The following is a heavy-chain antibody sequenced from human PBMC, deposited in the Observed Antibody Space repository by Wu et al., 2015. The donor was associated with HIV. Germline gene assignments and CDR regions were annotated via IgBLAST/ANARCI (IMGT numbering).Heavy chain of an antibody. V-gene: IGHV1-18*01. CDR2: ISAGNGDT. CDR1: GYAFSRHG. Sequence: QLEQPGVEVQKPGAALKVSCKASGYAFSRHGISWVRQVPGQGLEWVGWISAGNGDTTYAQKFQGRVTLTRDISTTTVFLEFGSLHSDDRAVYYCVKARGPGAYHFFYFDVWGEGTSVSVSS. CDR3: VKARGPGAYHFFYFDV. J-gene: IGHJ4*02. D-gene: IGHD3-10*01.